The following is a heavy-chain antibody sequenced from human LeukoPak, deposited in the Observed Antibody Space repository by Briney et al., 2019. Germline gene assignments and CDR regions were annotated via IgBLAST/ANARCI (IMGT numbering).Heavy chain of an antibody. CDR2: IYHSGST. J-gene: IGHJ6*02. CDR3: ARHLSSDYGDYEGYYYGMDV. Sequence: PSETLSLTCAVSGGSISSGGYSWSWIRQPPGKGLEWIGYIYHSGSTYYNPSLKSRVTISVDTSKNQFSLKLSSVTAADTAVYYCARHLSSDYGDYEGYYYGMDVWGQGTTVTVSS. V-gene: IGHV4-30-2*01. CDR1: GGSISSGGYS. D-gene: IGHD4-17*01.